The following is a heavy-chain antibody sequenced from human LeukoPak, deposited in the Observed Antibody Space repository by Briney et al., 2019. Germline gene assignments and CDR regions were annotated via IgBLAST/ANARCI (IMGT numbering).Heavy chain of an antibody. J-gene: IGHJ4*02. V-gene: IGHV4-59*08. CDR2: IYYSGST. CDR1: GGSISSYY. CDR3: ARLRDYYDSSGYYYYFDY. D-gene: IGHD3-22*01. Sequence: SETLSLPCTVSGGSISSYYWSWIRPPPGKGLEWIGYIYYSGSTNYNPSLKSRVTISVDTSKNQFSLKLSSVTAADTAVYYCARLRDYYDSSGYYYYFDYWGQGTLVTVSS.